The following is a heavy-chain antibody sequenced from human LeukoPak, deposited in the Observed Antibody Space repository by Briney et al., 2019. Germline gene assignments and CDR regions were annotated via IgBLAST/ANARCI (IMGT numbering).Heavy chain of an antibody. V-gene: IGHV3-48*03. J-gene: IGHJ4*02. CDR1: GFTFSSYE. D-gene: IGHD6-13*01. Sequence: GGSRRLSCAASGFTFSSYEMNWVRQAPGKGLEWVSYISSSGSTIYYADSVKGRFTISRDNAKNSLYLQMNSLRAEDTAVYYCAREGVSAAGIHLKFWGQGTLVTVSS. CDR2: ISSSGSTI. CDR3: AREGVSAAGIHLKF.